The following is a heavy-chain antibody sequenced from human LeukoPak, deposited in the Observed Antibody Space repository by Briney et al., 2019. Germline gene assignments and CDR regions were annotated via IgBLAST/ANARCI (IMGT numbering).Heavy chain of an antibody. D-gene: IGHD2-2*01. J-gene: IGHJ5*02. CDR3: TTDPEVPAASVVWFDP. CDR1: GFTFGDYA. V-gene: IGHV3-49*03. Sequence: GGSLRLSCTASGFTFGDYAMSWFRQAPGKGLEWVGFIRSKAYGGTTEYAASVKGRFTISRDDSKSIAYLQMNSLKTEDTAVYYCTTDPEVPAASVVWFDPWGQGTLVTVSS. CDR2: IRSKAYGGTT.